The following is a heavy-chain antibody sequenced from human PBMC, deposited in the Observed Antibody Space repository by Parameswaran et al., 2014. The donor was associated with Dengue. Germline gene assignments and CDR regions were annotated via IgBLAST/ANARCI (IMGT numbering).Heavy chain of an antibody. J-gene: IGHJ5*02. V-gene: IGHV2-5*01. CDR2: IYWNDDK. CDR3: ARGGDVGFGES. CDR1: GFSLSTSGVG. D-gene: IGHD3-10*01. Sequence: LPGSGPTAGEPTQTLTLTCTFSGFSLSTSGVGVGWIRQPPGKALEWLALIYWNDDKRYSPSLKSRLTITKDTSKNQVVLTMTNMDPVDTATYYCARGGDVGFGESWGQGTLVTVSS.